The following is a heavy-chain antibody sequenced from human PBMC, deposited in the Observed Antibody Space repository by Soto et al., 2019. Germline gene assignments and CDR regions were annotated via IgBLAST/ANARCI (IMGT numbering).Heavy chain of an antibody. J-gene: IGHJ3*02. D-gene: IGHD1-26*01. CDR1: GGSISSYY. CDR3: ARVLSGSYFAFDI. CDR2: IYYSGST. Sequence: SETLSLTCTVSGGSISSYYWSWIRQPPGKGLEWIGYIYYSGSTNYNPSLKSRVTISVDTSKNQFSLKLSSVTAADTAVYYCARVLSGSYFAFDIWGQGTMVTVSS. V-gene: IGHV4-59*01.